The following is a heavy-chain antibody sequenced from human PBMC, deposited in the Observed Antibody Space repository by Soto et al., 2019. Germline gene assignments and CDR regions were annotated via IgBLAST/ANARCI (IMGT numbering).Heavy chain of an antibody. Sequence: SETLSLTCAVYGGSFSGYYWSWIRQPPGKGLEWIGDINHSGSTNYNPSLKSRVTISVDTSKNQFSLKLSSVTAADTAVYYCAGSCSGGSCYSGRGYWGQGTLVTVSS. CDR3: AGSCSGGSCYSGRGY. J-gene: IGHJ4*02. D-gene: IGHD2-15*01. CDR1: GGSFSGYY. V-gene: IGHV4-34*01. CDR2: INHSGST.